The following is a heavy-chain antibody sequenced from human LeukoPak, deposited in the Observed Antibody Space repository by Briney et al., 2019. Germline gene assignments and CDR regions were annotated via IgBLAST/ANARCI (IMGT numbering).Heavy chain of an antibody. Sequence: SVKVSCKASGGTFSSYAISWVRQAPGQGLEWMGGIIPIFGTANYAQKFQGRVTITTDKSTSTAYMELSSLRSEDTAVYYCAREGSGFWSRTLGYWGQGTLVTVSS. D-gene: IGHD3-3*01. V-gene: IGHV1-69*05. CDR3: AREGSGFWSRTLGY. J-gene: IGHJ4*02. CDR1: GGTFSSYA. CDR2: IIPIFGTA.